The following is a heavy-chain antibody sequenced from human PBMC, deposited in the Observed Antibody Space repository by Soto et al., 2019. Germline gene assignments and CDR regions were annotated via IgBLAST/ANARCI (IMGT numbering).Heavy chain of an antibody. J-gene: IGHJ4*02. D-gene: IGHD6-19*01. CDR3: ARVSSGWWYFDS. V-gene: IGHV4-59*01. Sequence: QVQLQESGPGLVKPSETLSLTCTFSGGSISSYYWSWIRQPPGKGLEWIGHIYYSGSTNYNPSLKSRVTISVNTSKNQFSLKLTSVTAADTAVYYCARVSSGWWYFDSWGQGTLVTVSS. CDR2: IYYSGST. CDR1: GGSISSYY.